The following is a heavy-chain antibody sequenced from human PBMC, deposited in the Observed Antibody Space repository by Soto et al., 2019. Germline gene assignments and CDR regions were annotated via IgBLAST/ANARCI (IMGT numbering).Heavy chain of an antibody. CDR2: ISAYNGNT. CDR3: ARDRGVAPPVAGNTHYYYYMDV. CDR1: GYSFTNYG. Sequence: ASVKVSCKASGYSFTNYGITWVRQAPGQGFEWMGWISAYNGNTKYAQKLQGRVTMTTDASTSAAYLELRSLTSDDTAVYYCARDRGVAPPVAGNTHYYYYMDVWGKGTTVTVSS. J-gene: IGHJ6*03. V-gene: IGHV1-18*01. D-gene: IGHD6-19*01.